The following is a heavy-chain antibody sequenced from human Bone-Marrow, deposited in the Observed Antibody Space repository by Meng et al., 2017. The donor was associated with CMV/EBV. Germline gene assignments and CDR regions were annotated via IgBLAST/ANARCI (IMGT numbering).Heavy chain of an antibody. D-gene: IGHD3-3*01. CDR2: INHSGST. CDR3: ARSITIFGVVRRGNYYGMDV. J-gene: IGHJ6*02. Sequence: GSLRPSCVVDGGSFSGYYWSWIRQLPGKGLEWIGEINHSGSTNYNPSLKSRVTISVDTSKNQFSLKLSSVTAADTAVYYCARSITIFGVVRRGNYYGMDVWGQGTTVTVSS. V-gene: IGHV4-34*01. CDR1: GGSFSGYY.